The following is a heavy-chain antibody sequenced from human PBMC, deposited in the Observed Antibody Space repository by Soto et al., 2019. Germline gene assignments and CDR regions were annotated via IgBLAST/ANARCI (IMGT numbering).Heavy chain of an antibody. J-gene: IGHJ4*02. Sequence: EVQLAESGGGLVQPGGTLRLSCAPSGFTFSSYWMHWVGQAPGKGLVWVSRIKSDGIITTYADSVKGRFTISRDNAKNTLYLQMNSLRAEDTAVYYCARDGLVTTAGVDFDYWGQGTLVTVSS. CDR2: IKSDGIIT. D-gene: IGHD4-4*01. V-gene: IGHV3-74*03. CDR3: ARDGLVTTAGVDFDY. CDR1: GFTFSSYW.